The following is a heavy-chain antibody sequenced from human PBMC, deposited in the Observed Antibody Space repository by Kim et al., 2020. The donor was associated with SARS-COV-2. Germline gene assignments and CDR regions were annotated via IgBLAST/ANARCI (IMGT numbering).Heavy chain of an antibody. V-gene: IGHV3-53*01. Sequence: TFDAESVKGRFTISRDNPENTVYLQMNSLRAEDTAVYYCAKTVTTGNYDSWGQGTLVTVSS. J-gene: IGHJ4*02. CDR3: AKTVTTGNYDS. CDR2: T. D-gene: IGHD4-17*01.